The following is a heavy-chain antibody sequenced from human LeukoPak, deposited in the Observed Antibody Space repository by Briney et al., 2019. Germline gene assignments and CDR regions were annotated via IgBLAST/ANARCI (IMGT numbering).Heavy chain of an antibody. CDR3: ARAEKQLALDAFDI. Sequence: SETLSLTCTVSGGSISSYYWSWIRQSAGKGLEWIGRINTSGSTNYNPSLKSRVTMSLDTSKNQFSLKLRPVTAADTAVYYCARAEKQLALDAFDIWGQGTMVTVSS. V-gene: IGHV4-4*07. CDR2: INTSGST. CDR1: GGSISSYY. D-gene: IGHD1-1*01. J-gene: IGHJ3*02.